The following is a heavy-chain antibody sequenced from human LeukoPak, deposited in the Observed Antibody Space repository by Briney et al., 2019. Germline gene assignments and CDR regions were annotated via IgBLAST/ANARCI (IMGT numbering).Heavy chain of an antibody. V-gene: IGHV3-21*01. CDR3: ARSGIPILTGYTRPIRTPFDY. CDR2: ISSSSSYI. CDR1: GFTFSSYS. Sequence: GGSLRLSCAASGFTFSSYSMNWVRQAPGKGLEWVSSISSSSSYIYYADSVKGRFTISRDNSKNTLYLQMNSLRAEDTAVYYCARSGIPILTGYTRPIRTPFDYWGQGTLVTVSS. J-gene: IGHJ4*02. D-gene: IGHD3-9*01.